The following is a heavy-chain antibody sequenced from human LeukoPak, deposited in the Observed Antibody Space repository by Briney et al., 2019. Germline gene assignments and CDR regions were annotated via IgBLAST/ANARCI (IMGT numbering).Heavy chain of an antibody. Sequence: SETLSLTCTVSGGSISSGGYYWSWIRQHPGKGLEWVGYIYYSGSTYYNPTLKSRVTISVDTSKNQFSLKLSSVTAADTAVYYCARDSPNGDYGSDYWGQGTLVTVSS. V-gene: IGHV4-31*03. CDR3: ARDSPNGDYGSDY. CDR1: GGSISSGGYY. D-gene: IGHD4-17*01. J-gene: IGHJ4*02. CDR2: IYYSGST.